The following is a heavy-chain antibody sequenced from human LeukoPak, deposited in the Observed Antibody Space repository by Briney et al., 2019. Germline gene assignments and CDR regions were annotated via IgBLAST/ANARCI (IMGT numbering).Heavy chain of an antibody. V-gene: IGHV2-5*02. CDR3: ARIGSSPLLWDAFDI. CDR2: IYWDDDK. J-gene: IGHJ3*02. CDR1: GFSLSTSGVG. D-gene: IGHD6-13*01. Sequence: SGPTLVNPTQTLTLTCTFSGFSLSTSGVGVGWIRPPPGKALEWLALIYWDDDKRYSPSLKSRLTITKDTSKNQVVLTMTNMDPVDTATYYCARIGSSPLLWDAFDIWGQGTMVTVSS.